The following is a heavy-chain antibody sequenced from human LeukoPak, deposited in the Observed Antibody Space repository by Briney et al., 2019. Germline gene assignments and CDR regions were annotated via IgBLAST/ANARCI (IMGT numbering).Heavy chain of an antibody. V-gene: IGHV3-30*18. CDR3: AKDERQWLVVGYYFDY. CDR1: GFTFSSYG. D-gene: IGHD6-19*01. Sequence: PGRSLRLSCAASGFTFSSYGMHWVRQAPGKGLEWVAVISYDGSNKYYADSVKGRFTISRDNSKNTLYLQMNSLRAEDTAVYYCAKDERQWLVVGYYFDYWGQGTLVTVSS. CDR2: ISYDGSNK. J-gene: IGHJ4*02.